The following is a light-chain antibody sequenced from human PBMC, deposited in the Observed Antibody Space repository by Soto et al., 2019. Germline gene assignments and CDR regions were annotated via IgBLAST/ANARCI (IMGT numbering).Light chain of an antibody. J-gene: IGLJ1*01. CDR2: DNY. Sequence: QSVLTQPPSLSAAPGQEVTISCSGSGSNVGYNSVSWYQQLPGTAPKLLIYDNYKRPSGIPARFAGSKSGTSASLGITGLQTRDEADYYCGAWDDRLTAYVFGSGTKLTVL. CDR1: GSNVGYNS. CDR3: GAWDDRLTAYV. V-gene: IGLV1-51*01.